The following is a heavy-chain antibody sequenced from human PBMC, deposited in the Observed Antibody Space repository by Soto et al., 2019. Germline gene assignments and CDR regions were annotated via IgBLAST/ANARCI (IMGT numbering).Heavy chain of an antibody. D-gene: IGHD6-19*01. V-gene: IGHV1-18*04. CDR3: ARDFWQWLVQYYYGMAV. Sequence: ASVKVSCKTSGYTFSGYDIRWVRQAPGQGLEWMGWISRNNGNTEYGQKFQDRLTMTTDTSTNTVYMELRKLRSDDTAVYYCARDFWQWLVQYYYGMAVWGQ. CDR2: ISRNNGNT. J-gene: IGHJ6*02. CDR1: GYTFSGYD.